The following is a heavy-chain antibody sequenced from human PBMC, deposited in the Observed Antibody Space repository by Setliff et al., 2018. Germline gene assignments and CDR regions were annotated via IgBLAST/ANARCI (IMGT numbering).Heavy chain of an antibody. V-gene: IGHV4-4*08. J-gene: IGHJ4*02. CDR2: IYTSGST. CDR3: ARGSYYDSSGSPDFFDY. CDR1: GGSVSGYY. D-gene: IGHD3-22*01. Sequence: PSETLSLTCTVSGGSVSGYYWSWIRQPPWKGLEWIGYIYTSGSTNYNPSLKSRVTISLDTSKNQFSLKLSSVTAADTAVHYCARGSYYDSSGSPDFFDYWGQGTLVTVSS.